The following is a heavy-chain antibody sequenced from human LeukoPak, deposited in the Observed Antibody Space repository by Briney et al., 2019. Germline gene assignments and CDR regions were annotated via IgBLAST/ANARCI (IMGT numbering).Heavy chain of an antibody. V-gene: IGHV3-7*01. CDR2: IQQDGSEK. CDR1: GFTFKGYW. Sequence: PGRSLRLSCAASGFTFKGYWMSWVRQAPGKGLEWVANIQQDGSEKKYVDSMKGRFTISRDNAKNSLYLQMNSLRAEDTAVYYCARDRDDGGFENWGQGTLVTVSS. J-gene: IGHJ4*02. CDR3: ARDRDDGGFEN. D-gene: IGHD1-1*01.